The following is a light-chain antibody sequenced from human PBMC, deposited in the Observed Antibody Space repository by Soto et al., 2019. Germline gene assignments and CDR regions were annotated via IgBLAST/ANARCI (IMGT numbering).Light chain of an antibody. CDR2: QAS. J-gene: IGKJ1*01. CDR1: QTISSW. CDR3: QHYNSYPWA. Sequence: DIQMTQSPSTLSASVGDRVTITCRASQTISSWLAWYQQKPGKAPKFLIYQASNLQSGVPSRFSGSGSGTEFTLTISSLQPDDFATYYCQHYNSYPWAFGRGTKVDIK. V-gene: IGKV1-5*03.